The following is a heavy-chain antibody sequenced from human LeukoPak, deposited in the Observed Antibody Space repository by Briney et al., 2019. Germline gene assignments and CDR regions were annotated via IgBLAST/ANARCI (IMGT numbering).Heavy chain of an antibody. CDR1: GGSISSSSYY. CDR3: ARFDYGDYFDY. Sequence: SETLSLTCTVSGGSISSSSYYWGWIRQPPGKGLEWIGSIYYSGSTYYNPSLKSRVTISVDTSKNQFSLKLSSVTAADTAVYYCARFDYGDYFDYWGQGTLVTVSS. V-gene: IGHV4-39*07. CDR2: IYYSGST. J-gene: IGHJ4*02. D-gene: IGHD4-17*01.